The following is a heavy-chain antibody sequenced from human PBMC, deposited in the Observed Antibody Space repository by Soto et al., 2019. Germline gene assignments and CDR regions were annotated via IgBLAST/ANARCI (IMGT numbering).Heavy chain of an antibody. CDR1: GGTLSSYT. CDR3: ANLMVYAPNDY. J-gene: IGHJ4*02. Sequence: QVQLVQSGAEVKKPGSSVKVSCKASGGTLSSYTISWVRQAPGQGLEWMGRIIPILGIANYAQKFQGRVTITADKSTSTAYMELSSLRSEDTAVYYCANLMVYAPNDYWGQGTLVTVSS. D-gene: IGHD2-8*01. CDR2: IIPILGIA. V-gene: IGHV1-69*02.